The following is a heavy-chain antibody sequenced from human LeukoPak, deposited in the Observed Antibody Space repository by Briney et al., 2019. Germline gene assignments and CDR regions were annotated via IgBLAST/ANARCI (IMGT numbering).Heavy chain of an antibody. V-gene: IGHV1-2*02. D-gene: IGHD3-22*01. CDR2: INPHSGGT. CDR3: ARAQGYYYDSSGYYPGTLDY. CDR1: GYTFTDYY. Sequence: ASVKVSCKASGYTFTDYYMHWVRQAPGQGLEWMGWINPHSGGTDHAQKFQGRVTMTRDTSISTAYMELSRLRSDDTAVYYCARAQGYYYDSSGYYPGTLDYWGQGTLVTVSS. J-gene: IGHJ4*02.